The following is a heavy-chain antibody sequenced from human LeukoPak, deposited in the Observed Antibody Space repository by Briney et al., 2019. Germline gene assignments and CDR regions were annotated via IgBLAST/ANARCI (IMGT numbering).Heavy chain of an antibody. CDR3: AKTKCSGAYCSNYYYYYMDV. CDR1: GFTFSSYW. Sequence: GGSLRLSCAASGFTFSSYWMHWVRQAPGKGLVWVSRINSDGSSTSYADSVKGRFTISRDNAKNTLYLQMNSLRAEDTAVYYCAKTKCSGAYCSNYYYYYMDVWGRGTTVTVSS. D-gene: IGHD2-15*01. J-gene: IGHJ6*03. V-gene: IGHV3-74*01. CDR2: INSDGSST.